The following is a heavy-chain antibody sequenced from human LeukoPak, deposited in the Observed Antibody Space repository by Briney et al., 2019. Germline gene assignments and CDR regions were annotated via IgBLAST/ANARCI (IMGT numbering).Heavy chain of an antibody. Sequence: PSETLSLTCTVSGGSISSYYWSWIRQPPGKGPEWIGYTYYSGSTNYNPSLKSRVTISVDTSKNQFSLKLSSVTAADTAVYYCARALVSSGSGSYYTAFDIWGQGTMVTVSS. V-gene: IGHV4-59*01. CDR1: GGSISSYY. D-gene: IGHD3-10*01. CDR3: ARALVSSGSGSYYTAFDI. J-gene: IGHJ3*02. CDR2: TYYSGST.